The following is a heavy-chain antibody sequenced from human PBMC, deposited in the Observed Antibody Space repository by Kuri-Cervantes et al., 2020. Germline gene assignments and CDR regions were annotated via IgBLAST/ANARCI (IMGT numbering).Heavy chain of an antibody. V-gene: IGHV4-38-2*01. D-gene: IGHD3-9*01. CDR2: IYHSGST. CDR1: GYSISSGYY. CDR3: ARHLDILTKRAFDI. Sequence: SETLSLTCAVSGYSISSGYYWGWIRQPPGKGLEWIGSIYHSGSTYYNPSLKSRVTISVDTSKNQFSLKLSSVTAADTAVYYCARHLDILTKRAFDIWGQGTMVTVSS. J-gene: IGHJ3*02.